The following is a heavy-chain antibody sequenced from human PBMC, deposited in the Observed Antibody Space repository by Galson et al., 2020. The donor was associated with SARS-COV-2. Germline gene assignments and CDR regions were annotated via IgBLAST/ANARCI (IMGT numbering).Heavy chain of an antibody. Sequence: GESLKISCAASGFTFSDYYMSWLRQAPGKGLEWVSYISSSGSYTNYADSVKGRFTISRDNAKNSLYLQLNSLRAEDTAVYFCARNGRDCSGGICYGAEYFQHWGQGTLVTVSS. V-gene: IGHV3-11*06. D-gene: IGHD2-15*01. J-gene: IGHJ1*01. CDR2: ISSSGSYT. CDR1: GFTFSDYY. CDR3: ARNGRDCSGGICYGAEYFQH.